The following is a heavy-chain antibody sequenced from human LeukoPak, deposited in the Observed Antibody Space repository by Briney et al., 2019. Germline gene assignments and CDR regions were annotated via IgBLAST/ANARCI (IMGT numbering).Heavy chain of an antibody. V-gene: IGHV3-23*01. CDR1: GFTFSSYG. Sequence: GGTLRLSCAASGFTFSSYGMSWVRQAPGKGLEWVSAISGSGGSTYYADSVKGRFTISRDNSKNTLYLQMNSLRAEDTAVYYCARPYPWTTVTTFYYYYMDVWGKGTTVTISS. D-gene: IGHD4-11*01. CDR3: ARPYPWTTVTTFYYYYMDV. CDR2: ISGSGGST. J-gene: IGHJ6*03.